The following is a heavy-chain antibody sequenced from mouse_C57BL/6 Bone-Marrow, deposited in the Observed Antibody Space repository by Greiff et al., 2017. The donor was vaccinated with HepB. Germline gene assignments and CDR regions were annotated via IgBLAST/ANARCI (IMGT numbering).Heavy chain of an antibody. Sequence: EVKVVESGGGLVQPGGSLKLSCAASGFTFSDYYMYWVRQTPEKRLEWVAYISNGGGSTYYPDTVKGRFTISRDNAKNTLYLQMSRLKSEDTAMYYCARPELGSFAYWGQGTLVTVSA. V-gene: IGHV5-12*01. CDR2: ISNGGGST. CDR1: GFTFSDYY. J-gene: IGHJ3*01. CDR3: ARPELGSFAY. D-gene: IGHD4-1*01.